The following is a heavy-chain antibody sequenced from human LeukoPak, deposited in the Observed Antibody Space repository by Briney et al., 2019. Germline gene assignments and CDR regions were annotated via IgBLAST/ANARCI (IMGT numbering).Heavy chain of an antibody. CDR1: GFTFSSYA. V-gene: IGHV3-30-3*01. Sequence: GGSLRLSCAASGFTFSSYAMHWVRQAPGKGLEWVAVISDDGSNKYYADSVKGRFTISRDNSKNTLYLQMNSLRAEDTAVYYCARDRPLGQWLANLDYWGQGTLVTVSS. CDR2: ISDDGSNK. D-gene: IGHD6-19*01. CDR3: ARDRPLGQWLANLDY. J-gene: IGHJ4*02.